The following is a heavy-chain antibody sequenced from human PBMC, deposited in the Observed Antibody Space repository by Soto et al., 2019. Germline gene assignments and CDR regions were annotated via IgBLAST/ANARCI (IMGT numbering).Heavy chain of an antibody. CDR2: VSYDGSNK. J-gene: IGHJ6*02. CDR3: AKVNFSGDYYYYYGMDV. CDR1: GFTFSAYG. V-gene: IGHV3-30*18. Sequence: GWSLRLSCAASGFTFSAYGMHWVRQAPGKGLEWVAVVSYDGSNKYYADSVKGRFTISRDNSWNTLYLQMNSLRAEDTAVYYCAKVNFSGDYYYYYGMDVWGQGNTVAV. D-gene: IGHD1-26*01.